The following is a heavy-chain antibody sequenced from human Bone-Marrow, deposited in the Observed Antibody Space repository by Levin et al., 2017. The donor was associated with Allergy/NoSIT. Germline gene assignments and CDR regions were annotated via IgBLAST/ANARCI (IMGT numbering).Heavy chain of an antibody. Sequence: PGGSLRLSCAASGFTFSAFGMHWVRQAPGTGLEWVSVISYDGGRKFYADSVKGRFTISRDNSKNNHYLLMNSLRAEDTAVYYCTRDRGECVQFYFDYWGQGILVTASS. CDR2: ISYDGGRK. J-gene: IGHJ4*02. D-gene: IGHD3-10*01. CDR3: TRDRGECVQFYFDY. V-gene: IGHV3-33*01. CDR1: GFTFSAFG.